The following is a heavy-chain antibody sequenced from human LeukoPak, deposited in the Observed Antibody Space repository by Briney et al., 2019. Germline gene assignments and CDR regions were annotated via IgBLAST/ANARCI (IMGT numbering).Heavy chain of an antibody. CDR2: INPNSGGT. CDR3: ARSRCQLVPYFDS. CDR1: GYTFTDYY. D-gene: IGHD6-6*01. Sequence: ASVNVSCKASGYTFTDYYMHWVRQAPGQGLEWMGWINPNSGGTNFAQKFQGRVAMTRDTSISTAYLELGSLRSDDTAVYFCARSRCQLVPYFDSWGQGTLVTVSS. V-gene: IGHV1-2*02. J-gene: IGHJ4*02.